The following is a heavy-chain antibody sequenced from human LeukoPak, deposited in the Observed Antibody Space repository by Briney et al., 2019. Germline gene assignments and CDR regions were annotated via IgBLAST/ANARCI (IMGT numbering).Heavy chain of an antibody. CDR2: IYPGDSDT. J-gene: IGHJ3*02. D-gene: IGHD3-10*01. CDR1: GYSFTSYW. V-gene: IGHV5-51*01. CDR3: ARPQSMTGVAAFDI. Sequence: AGESLKISCKGSGYSFTSYWIGWVRQMPGKGLEWMGIIYPGDSDTRYSPSSQGQVTISADKSISTAYLQWSSLKASDTAMYYCARPQSMTGVAAFDIWGQGTMVTVSS.